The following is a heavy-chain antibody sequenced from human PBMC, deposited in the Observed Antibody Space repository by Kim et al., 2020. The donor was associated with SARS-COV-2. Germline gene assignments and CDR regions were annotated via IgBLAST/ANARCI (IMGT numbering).Heavy chain of an antibody. J-gene: IGHJ4*02. CDR2: ISDTGGST. CDR3: ARDPPKSTSGWAH. V-gene: IGHV3-23*01. CDR1: GLSFSGSA. Sequence: GWSLRLSCAVSGLSFSGSAMSWVRQAPGKGLEWLSAISDTGGSTYYADSVKGRFTISRDNSKDTLYLQIISLRAEDTAVYYCARDPPKSTSGWAHWGQGT. D-gene: IGHD6-19*01.